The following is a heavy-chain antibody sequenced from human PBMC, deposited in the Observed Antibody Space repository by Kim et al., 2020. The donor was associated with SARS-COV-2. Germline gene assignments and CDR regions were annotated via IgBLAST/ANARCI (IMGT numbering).Heavy chain of an antibody. CDR3: ARGPQP. CDR1: GFTFSSHW. J-gene: IGHJ1*01. V-gene: IGHV3-7*03. CDR2: INPDGSLI. Sequence: GGSLRLSCAASGFTFSSHWMSWVRQAPGKGLEFVANINPDGSLIYPEDSVKGRFTISRDNDKNSLYLQMNSLSAEDTAASYCARGPQPWGRGTLVTVSS.